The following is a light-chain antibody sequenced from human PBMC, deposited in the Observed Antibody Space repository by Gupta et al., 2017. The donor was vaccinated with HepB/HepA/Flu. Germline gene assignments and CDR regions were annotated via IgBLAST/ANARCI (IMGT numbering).Light chain of an antibody. V-gene: IGKV1-27*01. CDR2: AAS. J-gene: IGKJ3*01. Sequence: DIQMTQSPSSLSASVGDRLTITCRASHGINNFLAWYQQKPGKVPKLLIYAASTLQSGVPSRFSGSGSGTAFTLTISRLQPEDVATYYCQEYNSVPFTFGPGTKVEIK. CDR1: HGINNF. CDR3: QEYNSVPFT.